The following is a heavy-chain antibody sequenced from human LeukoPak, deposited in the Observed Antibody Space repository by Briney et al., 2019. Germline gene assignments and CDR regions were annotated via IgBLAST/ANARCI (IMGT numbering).Heavy chain of an antibody. D-gene: IGHD3-3*01. CDR1: GFTVSSHY. V-gene: IGHV3-66*02. Sequence: GGTLRLSCAASGFTVSSHYMSWVRQAPGKGLEWVSDIYCGGSTYYAASVKGRFTISRDNSKNPLYLQMNSLRGEDTAVYYCAIHWSKNDYWGQGTLVTVSS. J-gene: IGHJ4*02. CDR3: AIHWSKNDY. CDR2: IYCGGST.